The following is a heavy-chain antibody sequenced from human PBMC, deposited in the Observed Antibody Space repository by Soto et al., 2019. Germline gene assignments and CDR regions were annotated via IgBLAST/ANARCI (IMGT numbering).Heavy chain of an antibody. D-gene: IGHD3-22*01. CDR1: GYTFTSYA. CDR2: INAGNGNT. J-gene: IGHJ4*02. V-gene: IGHV1-3*01. Sequence: QVQLVQSGAEVKKPGASVKVSCKASGYTFTSYAMHWVRQAPGQRLEWMGWINAGNGNTKYSQKCHGRVTITRDTSANTAYMELSSLRSEDTAVYYCARDADYYDSSGYYERNDYWGQGTLVTVSS. CDR3: ARDADYYDSSGYYERNDY.